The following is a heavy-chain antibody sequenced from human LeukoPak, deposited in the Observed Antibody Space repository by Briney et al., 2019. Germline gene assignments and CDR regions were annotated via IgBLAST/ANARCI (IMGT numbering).Heavy chain of an antibody. CDR3: ARVMITFGGVIPRGSSDAFDI. J-gene: IGHJ3*02. CDR1: GFTFSSYS. D-gene: IGHD3-16*02. Sequence: PGGSLRLSCAASGFTFSSYSMNWVRQAPGKGLEWVSSISSSSSYIYYADSVKGRFTISRDNAKNSLYLQMNSLRAEDTAVYYCARVMITFGGVIPRGSSDAFDIWGQGTMVTVSS. V-gene: IGHV3-21*01. CDR2: ISSSSSYI.